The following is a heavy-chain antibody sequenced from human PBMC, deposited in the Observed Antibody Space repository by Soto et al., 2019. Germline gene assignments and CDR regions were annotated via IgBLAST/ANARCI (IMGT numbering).Heavy chain of an antibody. V-gene: IGHV3-64*04. CDR1: VFTFNKYS. Sequence: WLSXRLSCSASVFTFNKYSSHLVRQAPGTGLQYVSGISDTGGSTFKADSVKGRFTISRDNSKNMLYLQMNSLRVEDTDIYYCDFKGNFKSNYWGHGT. J-gene: IGHJ4*01. CDR2: ISDTGGST. D-gene: IGHD3-10*01. CDR3: DFKGNFKSNY.